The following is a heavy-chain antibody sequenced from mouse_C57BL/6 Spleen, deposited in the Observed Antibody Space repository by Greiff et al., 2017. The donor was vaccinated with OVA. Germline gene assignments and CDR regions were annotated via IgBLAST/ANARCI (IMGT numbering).Heavy chain of an antibody. V-gene: IGHV1-64*01. CDR1: GYTFTSYW. D-gene: IGHD1-1*01. CDR2: IHPNSGST. Sequence: QVQLQPPGAELVKPGASVKLSCKASGYTFTSYWMHWVKQRPGQGLEWIGMIHPNSGSTNYNEKFKSKATLTVDKSSSTAYMQLGSLASDDSAVYYCARGQLLRDFDYWGQGTTLTVSS. CDR3: ARGQLLRDFDY. J-gene: IGHJ2*01.